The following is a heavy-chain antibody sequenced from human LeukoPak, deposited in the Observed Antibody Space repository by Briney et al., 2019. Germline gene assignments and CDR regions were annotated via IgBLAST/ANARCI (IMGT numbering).Heavy chain of an antibody. D-gene: IGHD3-9*01. CDR1: GYTFTNYY. CDR3: ARGNILTAYYNDY. J-gene: IGHJ4*02. V-gene: IGHV1-46*01. Sequence: GASVKVSCKASGYTFTNYYMHWARQAPGQGLEWMGVINPSGGSTDFPQEFQGRVTLTRDKSTSTVYMELSSLRSEDTAVYYCARGNILTAYYNDYWGQGTLVTVSS. CDR2: INPSGGST.